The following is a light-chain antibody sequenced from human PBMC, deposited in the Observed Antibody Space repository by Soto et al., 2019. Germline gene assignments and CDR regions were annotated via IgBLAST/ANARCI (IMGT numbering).Light chain of an antibody. CDR2: EVN. Sequence: QSALTQPASVSGSPGQSITISCTGTSSDVGAYGYVSWYQQHPGKSPKIILYEVNNRPSGLSNRFSGSKSGNTASPTISGLQAEDEADYYCSSYTTINTWVFGGGTKLTVL. J-gene: IGLJ3*02. CDR3: SSYTTINTWV. CDR1: SSDVGAYGY. V-gene: IGLV2-14*01.